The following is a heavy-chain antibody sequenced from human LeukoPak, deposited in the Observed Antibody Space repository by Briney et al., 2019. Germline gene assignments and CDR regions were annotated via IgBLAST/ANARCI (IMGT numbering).Heavy chain of an antibody. Sequence: GGSLRLSCAASGFTFSSYAMSWVRQAPGKGLEWVSAISGSGGSTYDADSVKGRFTISRDNSKNTLYLRMNSLRAEDTAVYYCAKIFGDYGDYKYNWFDPWGQGTLVTVSS. CDR3: AKIFGDYGDYKYNWFDP. CDR1: GFTFSSYA. CDR2: ISGSGGST. J-gene: IGHJ5*02. V-gene: IGHV3-23*01. D-gene: IGHD4-17*01.